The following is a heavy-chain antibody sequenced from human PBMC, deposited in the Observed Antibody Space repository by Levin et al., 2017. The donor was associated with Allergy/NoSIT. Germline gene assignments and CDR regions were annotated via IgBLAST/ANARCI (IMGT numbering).Heavy chain of an antibody. V-gene: IGHV3-7*03. CDR1: GFTFSDYW. CDR3: ARDTTVGGEA. D-gene: IGHD4-11*01. J-gene: IGHJ5*02. CDR2: IKQDGGEK. Sequence: GGSLRLSCVASGFTFSDYWMTWVRQPLGKGLEWVANIKQDGGEKYYAESVKGRFTISRDDAKNSLFLQMNYLGTDDTAVYFCARDTTVGGEAWGQGTLVTVSS.